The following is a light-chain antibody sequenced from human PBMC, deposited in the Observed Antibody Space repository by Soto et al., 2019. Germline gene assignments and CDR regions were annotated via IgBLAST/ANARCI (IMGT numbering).Light chain of an antibody. Sequence: EIVLTQSPATLSLSPGERATLSCRASQSVSSYLAWYQQKPGQAPRLLIYVASNRATGIPARFSGSGSGTDFTLTISSLEPEDFAVYYCQQRSNWPPYTFGQGTKVDIK. CDR1: QSVSSY. CDR2: VAS. CDR3: QQRSNWPPYT. J-gene: IGKJ2*01. V-gene: IGKV3-11*01.